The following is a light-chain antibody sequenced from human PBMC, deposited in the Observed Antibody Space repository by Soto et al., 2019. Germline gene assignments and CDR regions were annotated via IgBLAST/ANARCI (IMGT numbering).Light chain of an antibody. CDR1: QSVPRSY. CDR3: QQYGSSIT. CDR2: GTS. Sequence: IVLTHSPNTLSLSPGERATLSCRAGQSVPRSYLAWYQQKPGQAPRLLIYGTSSRATGIPDRFSGSGSGTDFTLTISRLEPEDFAMFYCQQYGSSITFGQGTRLEIK. J-gene: IGKJ5*01. V-gene: IGKV3-20*01.